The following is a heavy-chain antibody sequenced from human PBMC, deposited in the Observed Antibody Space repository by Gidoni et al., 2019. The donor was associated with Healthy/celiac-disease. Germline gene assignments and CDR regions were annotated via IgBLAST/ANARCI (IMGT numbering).Heavy chain of an antibody. CDR2: SSRSSSYI. J-gene: IGHJ4*02. CDR1: VFTFSSYR. Sequence: EVHLVESGGGLVQPGGSLRLSSAASVFTFSSYRMNWVSQAPGKGLEWVSYSSRSSSYIYYADSVKGRFTISRENAKNSLYLQMNSLRAEDTAVYYWARDSRGYSYGSLGYWGQGTLVTVSS. V-gene: IGHV3-21*01. CDR3: ARDSRGYSYGSLGY. D-gene: IGHD5-18*01.